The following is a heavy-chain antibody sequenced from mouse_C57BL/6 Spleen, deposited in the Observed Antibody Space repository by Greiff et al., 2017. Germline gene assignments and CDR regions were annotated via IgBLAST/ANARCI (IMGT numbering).Heavy chain of an antibody. Sequence: VHVQQSGAELVKPGASVKLSCKASGYTFTEYTIHWVKQRSGQGLEWIGWFYPGSGSIKYNEKFKDKATLTADKSSSTVYMELSRLTSEDSAVYYCARHEEDYGGFAYWGQGTLVTVSA. D-gene: IGHD2-4*01. V-gene: IGHV1-62-2*01. CDR1: GYTFTEYT. J-gene: IGHJ3*01. CDR3: ARHEEDYGGFAY. CDR2: FYPGSGSI.